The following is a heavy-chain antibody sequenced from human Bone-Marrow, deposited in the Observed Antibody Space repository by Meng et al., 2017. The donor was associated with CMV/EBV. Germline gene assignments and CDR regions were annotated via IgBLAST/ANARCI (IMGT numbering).Heavy chain of an antibody. D-gene: IGHD2-2*01. CDR1: GYSFTSYW. CDR2: IYPGDSDT. J-gene: IGHJ5*02. V-gene: IGHV5-51*01. CDR3: ARASRGTYCSSTSCRRGGWFDP. Sequence: GGSLRLSCKGSGYSFTSYWIGWVRQMPGKGLEWMGIIYPGDSDTRYSPSFQGQVTISADKSISTAYLQWSSLKASDTAMYYCARASRGTYCSSTSCRRGGWFDPWGQGTLVTVSS.